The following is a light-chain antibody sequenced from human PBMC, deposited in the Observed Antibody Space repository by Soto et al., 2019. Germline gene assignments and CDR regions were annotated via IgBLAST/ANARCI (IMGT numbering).Light chain of an antibody. CDR3: QPYNNWPLT. Sequence: EIVLTQSPATLCLSPGERATLSCRASQSVSRNLAWYQQKPGQAPRLLIYDTSTRATGVPTRFSGSRSGAEFTLTINSLQSEDFAVYYCQPYNNWPLTFGGGTKVDIK. J-gene: IGKJ4*01. V-gene: IGKV3-15*01. CDR1: QSVSRN. CDR2: DTS.